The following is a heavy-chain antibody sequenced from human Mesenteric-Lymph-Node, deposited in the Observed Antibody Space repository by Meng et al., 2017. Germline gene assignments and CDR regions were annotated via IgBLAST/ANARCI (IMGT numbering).Heavy chain of an antibody. CDR3: AREVGIRGFMDV. V-gene: IGHV3-30*01. J-gene: IGHJ6*02. CDR1: GFTFTNHA. Sequence: GGSLRLSCATSGFTFTNHAFHWVRQAPGKGLQWVAVIGHTGSTIYYAASVKGRFTISRDDSKNTVYLQMNSLRSDDTAVYFCAREVGIRGFMDVWGQGTTVTVSS. CDR2: IGHTGSTI. D-gene: IGHD3-10*01.